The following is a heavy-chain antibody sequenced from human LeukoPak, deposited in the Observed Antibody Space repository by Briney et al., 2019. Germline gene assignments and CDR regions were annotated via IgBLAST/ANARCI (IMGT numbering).Heavy chain of an antibody. CDR3: ARLGYCNRISCYGWFDP. D-gene: IGHD2-2*01. CDR2: IYHSGST. V-gene: IGHV4-38-2*01. Sequence: SETLSLTCSVSGDSISGGYYWGWIRQPPGKGLEWIGSIYHSGSTYYNPSLKSRVTMSVDTSKNQVSLILSSVTAADTAAYYCARLGYCNRISCYGWFDPWGQGTLVTVSS. CDR1: GDSISGGYY. J-gene: IGHJ5*02.